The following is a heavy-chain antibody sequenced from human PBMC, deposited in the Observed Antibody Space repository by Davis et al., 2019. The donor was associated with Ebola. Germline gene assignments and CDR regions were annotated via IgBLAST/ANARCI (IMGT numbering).Heavy chain of an antibody. D-gene: IGHD2-15*01. J-gene: IGHJ5*02. CDR1: GGSISSGTYY. CDR3: AREGFCHGGSCYSP. V-gene: IGHV4-39*07. Sequence: SETLSLTCSVSGGSISSGTYYWGWIRQPPGKGLEWVGTIYDSGTPDYNPSLKSRATISVDTSKNQFSLKLSSVTAADTAVYYCAREGFCHGGSCYSPWGQGTLVTVSS. CDR2: IYDSGTP.